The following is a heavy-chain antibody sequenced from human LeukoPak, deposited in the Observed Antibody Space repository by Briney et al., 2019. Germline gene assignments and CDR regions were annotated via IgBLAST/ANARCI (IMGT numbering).Heavy chain of an antibody. Sequence: GRSLRLSCAASGFTFSSYAMHWVRQAPGKGLEWVAVISYDGSNKYYADSVKGRFTISRDNSKNTLYLQINSLRAEDTAVDYCXXXXXXXXIXYFDYAMADYWGQGTLVTVS. V-gene: IGHV3-30-3*01. J-gene: IGHJ4*02. CDR1: GFTFSSYA. CDR2: ISYDGSNK. D-gene: IGHD3-9*01. CDR3: XXXXXXXXIXYFDYAMADY.